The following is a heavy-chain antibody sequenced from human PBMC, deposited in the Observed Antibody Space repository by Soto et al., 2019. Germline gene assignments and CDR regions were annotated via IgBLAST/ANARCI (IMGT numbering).Heavy chain of an antibody. CDR3: ARIGYSSSSLDY. Sequence: XESLRLSCAAAGFIFINDWMSWVRQAPGKGLEWVANIKQDGGQKYYVDSVKGRFTISRDNARNSLYLQINSLRAEDTAMYYCARIGYSSSSLDYWGLGTLVTVSS. D-gene: IGHD6-6*01. CDR1: GFIFINDW. V-gene: IGHV3-7*03. CDR2: IKQDGGQK. J-gene: IGHJ4*02.